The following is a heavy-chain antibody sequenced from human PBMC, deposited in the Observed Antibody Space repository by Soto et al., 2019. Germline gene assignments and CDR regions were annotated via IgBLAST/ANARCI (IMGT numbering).Heavy chain of an antibody. CDR3: ARVRDYYDSSGYYRIFDY. D-gene: IGHD3-22*01. CDR1: CGSISSYY. J-gene: IGHJ4*02. Sequence: SETLSLTCTVSCGSISSYYWSWIRQPPGKGLEWIGYIYYSGSTNYNPSLKSRVTISVDTSKNQFSLKLSSVTAADTAVYYCARVRDYYDSSGYYRIFDYWGQGTLVTVSS. CDR2: IYYSGST. V-gene: IGHV4-59*01.